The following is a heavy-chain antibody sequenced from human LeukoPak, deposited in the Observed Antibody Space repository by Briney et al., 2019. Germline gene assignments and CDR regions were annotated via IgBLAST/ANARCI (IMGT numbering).Heavy chain of an antibody. V-gene: IGHV4-34*01. D-gene: IGHD2-2*02. CDR2: INHSGST. Sequence: PSETLSLTCAVYGGSFSGYYWSWIRQPPGKGLEWIGEINHSGSTNYNPSLKSRVTISVDTSKNQFSLKLSSVTAADTAVYYCARADYCSSTSCYNPPYIWFDPWGQGTLVTVSS. J-gene: IGHJ5*02. CDR1: GGSFSGYY. CDR3: ARADYCSSTSCYNPPYIWFDP.